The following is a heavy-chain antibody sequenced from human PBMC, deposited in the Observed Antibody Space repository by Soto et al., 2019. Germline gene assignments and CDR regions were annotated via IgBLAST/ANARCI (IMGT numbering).Heavy chain of an antibody. CDR2: IVPAFGTP. V-gene: IGHV1-69*01. CDR1: GGTFSNYA. CDR3: ARGATIFGVAAYSYYEMEV. Sequence: QVQLVQSGAEVKKPGSSVKVSCRASGGTFSNYAISWVRQAPGQGLEWMGGIVPAFGTPNYAQNLQGRITITASDSTTTVYMDLRSLRSEDTAVYYCARGATIFGVAAYSYYEMEVWGQGTTVTVSS. J-gene: IGHJ6*02. D-gene: IGHD3-3*01.